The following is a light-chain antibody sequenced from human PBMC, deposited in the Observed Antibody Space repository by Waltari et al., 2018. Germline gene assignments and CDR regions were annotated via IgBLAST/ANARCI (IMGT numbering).Light chain of an antibody. CDR1: HDISDY. Sequence: DIQMTQSPSSLSASVGDTVTITCQANHDISDYLNWYQQKPGKAPNLLISDASHLEAGVPSRFSGRGYGTDFTFTISSLQPEDFATYYCQQHDNPPFTFGQGTKLEIK. CDR3: QQHDNPPFT. J-gene: IGKJ2*01. V-gene: IGKV1-33*01. CDR2: DAS.